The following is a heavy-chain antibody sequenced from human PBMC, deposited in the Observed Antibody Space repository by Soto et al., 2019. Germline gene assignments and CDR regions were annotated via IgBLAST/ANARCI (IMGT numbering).Heavy chain of an antibody. CDR2: ISSNGGST. D-gene: IGHD2-15*01. V-gene: IGHV3-64D*08. J-gene: IGHJ4*02. Sequence: HPGGSLRLSCSASGFTFSSYAMHWVRQAPGKGLEYVSAISSNGGSTYYADSVKGRFTISRDNSKNTLYLQMSSLRAEDTAVYYCVKGGVWWYAPFDYWGQGTLVTVSS. CDR1: GFTFSSYA. CDR3: VKGGVWWYAPFDY.